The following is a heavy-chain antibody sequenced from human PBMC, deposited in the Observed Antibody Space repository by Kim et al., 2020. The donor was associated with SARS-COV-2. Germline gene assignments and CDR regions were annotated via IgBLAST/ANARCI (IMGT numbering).Heavy chain of an antibody. CDR2: ISGGGGSK. CDR3: AKGLRAGRFVDY. J-gene: IGHJ4*02. D-gene: IGHD3-3*01. Sequence: GSLRLSCAASGFSFSSYDMNWVRQAPGKGLEWVSGISGGGGSKYYTDSVKGRFTISRDNSKNTLYVQMNSLRVEDTAVYYCAKGLRAGRFVDYWGQGTLVTVSS. V-gene: IGHV3-23*01. CDR1: GFSFSSYD.